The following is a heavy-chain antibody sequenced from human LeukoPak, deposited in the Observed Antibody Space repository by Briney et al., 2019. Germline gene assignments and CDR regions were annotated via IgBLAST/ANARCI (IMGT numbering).Heavy chain of an antibody. CDR3: ARGRGSGYYIDY. Sequence: PGGSLRLSCAASGFTFSNYALNWVRQAPGKGLEWVSAISGNGASTYYADSVKGRFTISRDSSKNILYLQMNSLRAEDTAVYYCARGRGSGYYIDYWGQGTLVTVSS. J-gene: IGHJ4*02. D-gene: IGHD3-22*01. CDR1: GFTFSNYA. CDR2: ISGNGAST. V-gene: IGHV3-23*01.